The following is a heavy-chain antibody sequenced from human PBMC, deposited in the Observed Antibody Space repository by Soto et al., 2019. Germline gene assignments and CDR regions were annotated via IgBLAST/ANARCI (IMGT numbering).Heavy chain of an antibody. V-gene: IGHV3-23*01. Sequence: GGSLSLSCAASGFTFSSYAMSWVRQAPGKGLEWVSAISGSGGSTYYADSVKGRFTISRDNSKNTLYLQMNSLRAEDTAVYYCAKPEPNCSGGSCYDYWGQGTLVTVSS. CDR1: GFTFSSYA. D-gene: IGHD2-15*01. CDR2: ISGSGGST. J-gene: IGHJ4*02. CDR3: AKPEPNCSGGSCYDY.